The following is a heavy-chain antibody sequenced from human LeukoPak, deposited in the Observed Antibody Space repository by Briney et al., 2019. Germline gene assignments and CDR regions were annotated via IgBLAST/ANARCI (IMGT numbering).Heavy chain of an antibody. CDR1: GFTFSDYY. Sequence: GGSLRLSCATSGFTFSDYYMSWIRRAPGKGLEWVSYMSSSDSTIYYADSVKGRFTISRDNAKNSLHLQMNSLRAEDTAVYYCARDTGLAGPCDYWGQGTLVTVPS. J-gene: IGHJ4*02. V-gene: IGHV3-11*01. CDR2: MSSSDSTI. CDR3: ARDTGLAGPCDY.